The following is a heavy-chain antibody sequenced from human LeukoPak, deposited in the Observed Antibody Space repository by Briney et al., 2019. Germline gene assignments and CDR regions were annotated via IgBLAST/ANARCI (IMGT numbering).Heavy chain of an antibody. J-gene: IGHJ6*03. CDR2: ISYTGNT. CDR1: GSSISSVYY. CDR3: ARGTYCSSTSCYVAGLKYYYMDV. D-gene: IGHD2-2*01. Sequence: PSETLSLTCTVSGSSISSVYYWGWIRQPPGKGLEWIGYISYTGNTNHNPSLKSQVTISVDTSKNQFSLKLSSVTAADTAVYYCARGTYCSSTSCYVAGLKYYYMDVWGKGTTVTISS. V-gene: IGHV4-61*01.